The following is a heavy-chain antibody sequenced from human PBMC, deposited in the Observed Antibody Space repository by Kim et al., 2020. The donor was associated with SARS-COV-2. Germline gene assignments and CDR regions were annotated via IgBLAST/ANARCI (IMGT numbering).Heavy chain of an antibody. J-gene: IGHJ6*02. D-gene: IGHD3-9*01. CDR3: ASGGGILTGYYDTLYYYYGIDV. Sequence: TLSLTCTVSGGSISSGGYYWSWIRQHPGKGLEWIGYIYYSGSTYYNPSLKSRVTISVDTSKNQFSLKLRSVTAADTAVYYCASGGGILTGYYDTLYYYYGIDVWGQGTTVTVSS. CDR2: IYYSGST. V-gene: IGHV4-31*03. CDR1: GGSISSGGYY.